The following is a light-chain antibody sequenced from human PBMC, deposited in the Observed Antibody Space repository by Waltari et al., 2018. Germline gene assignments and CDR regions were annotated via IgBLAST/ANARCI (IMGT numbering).Light chain of an antibody. CDR1: SMPKLY. CDR2: KDT. CDR3: QSADTDFANHVL. J-gene: IGLJ2*01. Sequence: SYDLTQPPSLPVSPVQPARFPCSGTSMPKLYRYCHQQKPGQAPLLLIYKDTQRASGIPERFSGSTSGTTVTLTISGVQAEDAADYYCQSADTDFANHVLFGGGTQLTVL. V-gene: IGLV3-25*03.